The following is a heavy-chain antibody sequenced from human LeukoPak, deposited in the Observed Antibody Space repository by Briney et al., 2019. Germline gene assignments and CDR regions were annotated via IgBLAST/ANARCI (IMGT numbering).Heavy chain of an antibody. Sequence: SVKVSCKASGGTFNNYAINWVRQAPGQGLKWMGGIIPIFGTANYAQKFQGRVTITTDESTSTAYMELGSLRSEDTAVYYCASSAAAYGYVWGNYRPIDYWGQGTLVTVSS. CDR2: IIPIFGTA. CDR1: GGTFNNYA. D-gene: IGHD3-16*02. CDR3: ASSAAAYGYVWGNYRPIDY. V-gene: IGHV1-69*05. J-gene: IGHJ4*02.